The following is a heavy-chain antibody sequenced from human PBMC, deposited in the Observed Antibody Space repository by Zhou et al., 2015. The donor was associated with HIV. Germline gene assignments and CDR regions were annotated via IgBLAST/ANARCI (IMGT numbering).Heavy chain of an antibody. CDR1: GYTFTSYG. J-gene: IGHJ2*01. CDR2: ISAYNGNT. D-gene: IGHD2-2*01. CDR3: ARPGRYCSSTSCPGRWYFDL. V-gene: IGHV1-18*01. Sequence: QVQLVQSGAEVKKPGASVKVSCKASGYTFTSYGISWVRQAPGQGLEWMGWISAYNGNTNYAQKLQGRVTMTTDTSTSTAYMELRSLRSDDTAVYYCARPGRYCSSTSCPGRWYFDLWGRGTLVTVS.